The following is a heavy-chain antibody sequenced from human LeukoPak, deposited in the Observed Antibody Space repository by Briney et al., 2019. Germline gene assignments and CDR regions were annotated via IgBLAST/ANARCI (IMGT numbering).Heavy chain of an antibody. Sequence: GRSLRLSCAASGFTFSSYGMHWVRQAPGKGLEWVAVISYDGSNKYCADSVKGRFTISRDNSKNTLYLQMNSLRAEDTAVYYCAKVSYYDRDAFVIWGQGTMVTVSS. V-gene: IGHV3-30*18. CDR3: AKVSYYDRDAFVI. CDR2: ISYDGSNK. J-gene: IGHJ3*02. CDR1: GFTFSSYG. D-gene: IGHD3-22*01.